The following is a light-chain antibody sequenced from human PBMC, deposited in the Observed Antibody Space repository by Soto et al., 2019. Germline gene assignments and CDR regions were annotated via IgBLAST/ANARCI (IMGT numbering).Light chain of an antibody. J-gene: IGKJ1*01. CDR1: QSVSSN. CDR2: GAS. V-gene: IGKV3-15*01. CDR3: QQYHNWPRT. Sequence: EIVMTQSPATLSASPGERATLSCRASQSVSSNLAWYQQKPGQAPRLLIYGASTGATGIPARFSGSGSGTEFTLTISSLQSEDFAVYYCQQYHNWPRTFGQGTKVEIK.